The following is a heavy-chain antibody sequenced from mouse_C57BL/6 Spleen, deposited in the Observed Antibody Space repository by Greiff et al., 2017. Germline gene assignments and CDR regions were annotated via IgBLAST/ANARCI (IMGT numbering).Heavy chain of an antibody. Sequence: EVHLVESGGDLVKPGGSLKLSCAASGFTFSSYGMSWVRQTPDKRLEWVATISSGGSYTYYPDSVKGRFTISRDNAKNTLYLQMSSLKSEDTAMYYCARLYGNYGVYAMDYWGQGTSVTVSS. CDR2: ISSGGSYT. D-gene: IGHD2-10*02. CDR1: GFTFSSYG. CDR3: ARLYGNYGVYAMDY. J-gene: IGHJ4*01. V-gene: IGHV5-6*01.